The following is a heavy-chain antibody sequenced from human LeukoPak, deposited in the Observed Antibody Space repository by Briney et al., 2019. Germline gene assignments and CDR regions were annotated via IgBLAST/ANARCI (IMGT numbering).Heavy chain of an antibody. J-gene: IGHJ4*02. CDR3: AKDSPTKYYFDY. V-gene: IGHV3-23*01. CDR1: GFTFRSSV. CDR2: VGGSDDTA. Sequence: GGSLRLSCAASGFTFRSSVMSWVRQAPGRGLEWVSSVGGSDDTANYAASVTGRFAISRDNSKTSVYLQMSNLGAEDTAIYYCAKDSPTKYYFDYWGQGTLVTVSS.